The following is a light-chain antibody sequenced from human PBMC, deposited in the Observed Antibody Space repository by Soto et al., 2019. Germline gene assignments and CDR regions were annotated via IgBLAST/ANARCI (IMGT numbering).Light chain of an antibody. CDR2: EVS. CDR1: SSDVGAYDF. J-gene: IGLJ1*01. Sequence: QCVLNKPASVYRFDGQSITITCNGNSSDVGAYDFVSWYQQHPDKAPKLMIYEVSNRPSGVSHRFSGSKSVNTATLTISGLQAEDEADYYCSSYTTSSTRVFGTGTKVTVL. CDR3: SSYTTSSTRV. V-gene: IGLV2-14*03.